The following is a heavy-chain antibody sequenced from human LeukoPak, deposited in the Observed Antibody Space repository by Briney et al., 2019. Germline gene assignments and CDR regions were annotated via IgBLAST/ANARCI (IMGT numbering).Heavy chain of an antibody. D-gene: IGHD2-2*01. Sequence: SETLSLTCAVSGYSISSGYYWGWIRQPPGKGLEWIGEINHSGSTNYNPSLKSRVTISVDTSKNQFSLKLSSVTAADTAVYYCARGVTIRYCSSTSCRNRGPNWFDPWGQGTMVTVSS. CDR1: GYSISSGYY. CDR2: INHSGST. J-gene: IGHJ5*02. V-gene: IGHV4-38-2*01. CDR3: ARGVTIRYCSSTSCRNRGPNWFDP.